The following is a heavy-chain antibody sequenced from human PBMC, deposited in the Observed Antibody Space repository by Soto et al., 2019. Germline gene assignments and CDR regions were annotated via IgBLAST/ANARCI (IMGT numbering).Heavy chain of an antibody. CDR2: MSGSGENT. J-gene: IGHJ2*01. CDR3: AMGPYSSGWYKFWYFDL. Sequence: EVQLLESGGGLVQPGGSLRLSCAASGFTFSSYVMSWVRQAPGKGLEWVSDMSGSGENTYHADSVKGRVTISRDNSKNTRYLKMNSLRAEDTAAYYCAMGPYSSGWYKFWYFDLWGRGTLVTVSS. CDR1: GFTFSSYV. D-gene: IGHD6-19*01. V-gene: IGHV3-23*01.